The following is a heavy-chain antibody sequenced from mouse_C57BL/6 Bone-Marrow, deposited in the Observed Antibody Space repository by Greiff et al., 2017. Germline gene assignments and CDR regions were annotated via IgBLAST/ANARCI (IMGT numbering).Heavy chain of an antibody. D-gene: IGHD2-3*01. CDR3: ARYGYYPYWYFDV. CDR2: IDPSDSYT. Sequence: QVHVKQPGAELVRPGTSVKLSCKASGYTFTSYWMHWVKQRPGQGLEWIGVIDPSDSYTNYNQKFKGKATLTVDTSSSTAYMQLSSLTSEDSAVYYCARYGYYPYWYFDVWGTGTTVTVSS. V-gene: IGHV1-59*01. CDR1: GYTFTSYW. J-gene: IGHJ1*03.